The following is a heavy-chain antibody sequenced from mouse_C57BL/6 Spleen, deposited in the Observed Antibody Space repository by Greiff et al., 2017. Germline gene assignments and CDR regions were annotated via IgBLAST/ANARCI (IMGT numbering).Heavy chain of an antibody. V-gene: IGHV1-76*01. CDR1: GYTFTDYY. CDR2: IYPGSGNT. D-gene: IGHD1-1*01. CDR3: ASYYYGSLDY. Sequence: QVQLQQSGAELVRPGASVKLSCKASGYTFTDYYINWVKQRPGQGLEWIARIYPGSGNTYYNEKFKGKATLTAEKSSSTAYMQLSSLTSEDSAVYFCASYYYGSLDYWGQGTSVTVSS. J-gene: IGHJ4*01.